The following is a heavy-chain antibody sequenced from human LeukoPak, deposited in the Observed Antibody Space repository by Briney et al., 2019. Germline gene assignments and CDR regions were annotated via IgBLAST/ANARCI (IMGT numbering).Heavy chain of an antibody. CDR1: GFTFSSYA. CDR3: ARDQWEPGPFDY. CDR2: ISYDGSNK. V-gene: IGHV3-30-3*01. Sequence: GGSLRLSCAASGFTFSSYAMHWVRQAPGKGLEWVAVISYDGSNKYYADSVKGRFTISRDNSKNTLYLQMNSLRAEDTAVYYCARDQWEPGPFDYWGQGTLVTVSS. D-gene: IGHD1-26*01. J-gene: IGHJ4*02.